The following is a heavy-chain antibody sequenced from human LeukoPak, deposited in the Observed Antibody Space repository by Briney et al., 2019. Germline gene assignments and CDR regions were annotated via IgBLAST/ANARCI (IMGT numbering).Heavy chain of an antibody. CDR1: GGSISSGGYY. D-gene: IGHD4-17*01. J-gene: IGHJ6*04. V-gene: IGHV4-31*03. Sequence: SETLSLTCTVSGGSISSGGYYWSWIRQHPGKGLEWIGYIYYSGSTYYNPSLKSRVTISVDTSKNQFSLKLSSVTAADTAVYYCARDRSTVTTRVYYGMDVWGKGPMVTVSS. CDR2: IYYSGST. CDR3: ARDRSTVTTRVYYGMDV.